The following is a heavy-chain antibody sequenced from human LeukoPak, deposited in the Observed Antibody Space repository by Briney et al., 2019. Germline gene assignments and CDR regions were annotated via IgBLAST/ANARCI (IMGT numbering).Heavy chain of an antibody. D-gene: IGHD3-22*01. V-gene: IGHV3-74*01. Sequence: GGSLRLSCAASGFTFSNYWMHWVRQAPGKGLVWVSRINSDGSSTSYADSVKGRFTISRDNAKNTLYLQMNSLRAEDTAVYYCAGEYYDSSGLDYWGQGTLVTVSS. J-gene: IGHJ4*02. CDR2: INSDGSST. CDR1: GFTFSNYW. CDR3: AGEYYDSSGLDY.